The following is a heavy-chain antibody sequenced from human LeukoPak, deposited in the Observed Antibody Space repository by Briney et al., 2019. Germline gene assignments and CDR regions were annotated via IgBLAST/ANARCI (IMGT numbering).Heavy chain of an antibody. Sequence: SETLSLTCTVSGGSTSSYYWSWIRQPPGKGLEWIGYIYYSGSTNYNPSLKSRVTISVDTSKNQFSLKLSSVTAADTAVYYCARDGIVGATGEFDYWGQGTLVTVSS. D-gene: IGHD1-26*01. CDR2: IYYSGST. V-gene: IGHV4-59*01. CDR3: ARDGIVGATGEFDY. CDR1: GGSTSSYY. J-gene: IGHJ4*02.